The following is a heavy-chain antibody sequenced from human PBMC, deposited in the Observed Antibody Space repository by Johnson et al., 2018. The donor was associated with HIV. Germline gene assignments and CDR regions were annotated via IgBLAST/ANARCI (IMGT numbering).Heavy chain of an antibody. D-gene: IGHD6-13*01. J-gene: IGHJ3*02. CDR2: ISYDGSNK. CDR1: GFTFSSYA. CDR3: ARGVKQQLSVVDAVDI. V-gene: IGHV3-30*04. Sequence: QMQLVESGGGVVQPGRSLRLSCAASGFTFSSYAMHWVRQAPGKGLEWVAVISYDGSNKYYADSVKGRFTISRDNAKNSLYLQMNSLRAEDTAVYYCARGVKQQLSVVDAVDIWGQGTMVTVSS.